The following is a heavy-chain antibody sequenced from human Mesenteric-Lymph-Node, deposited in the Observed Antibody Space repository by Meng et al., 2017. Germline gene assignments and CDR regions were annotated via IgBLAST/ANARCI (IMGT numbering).Heavy chain of an antibody. J-gene: IGHJ4*02. CDR3: ARGINGGCGD. CDR1: GDIVSSNSAA. Sequence: QVQLQQSGPGLVNPSQTLSLTCAISGDIVSSNSAAWHWIRQSPSRGLEWLGRTYYRSKWYHEYAVSVKSRITISPDTPKNQFSLQLNSMTPEDTAVYYCARGINGGCGDWGQGTLVTVSS. V-gene: IGHV6-1*01. D-gene: IGHD4-23*01. CDR2: TYYRSKWYH.